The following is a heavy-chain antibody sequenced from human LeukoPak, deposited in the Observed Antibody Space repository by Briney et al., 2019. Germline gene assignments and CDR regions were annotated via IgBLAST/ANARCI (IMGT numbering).Heavy chain of an antibody. Sequence: SETLSLTCTVSGYSISSGYYWGWIRQPPGKGLEWIGSIYYSGSTYYNPSLKSRVTISVDTSKNQFSLKLSSVTAADTAVYYCAREDYGDYAGFDYWGQGTLVTVSS. J-gene: IGHJ4*02. CDR2: IYYSGST. V-gene: IGHV4-38-2*02. CDR3: AREDYGDYAGFDY. CDR1: GYSISSGYY. D-gene: IGHD4-17*01.